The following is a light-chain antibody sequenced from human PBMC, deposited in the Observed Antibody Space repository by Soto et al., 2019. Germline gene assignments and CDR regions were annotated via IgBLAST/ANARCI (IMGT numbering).Light chain of an antibody. J-gene: IGKJ1*01. CDR2: GAS. CDR3: QQYGSSGT. Sequence: DIVLTQSPGSLSLSPGERATLSCRASQSVPRTYLAWYQQKPGQTPSLLIYGASTRATGIPDRFSGSGSGTDFTLTISRLEPEDFAVYYCQQYGSSGTFGQGTKVDI. V-gene: IGKV3-20*01. CDR1: QSVPRTY.